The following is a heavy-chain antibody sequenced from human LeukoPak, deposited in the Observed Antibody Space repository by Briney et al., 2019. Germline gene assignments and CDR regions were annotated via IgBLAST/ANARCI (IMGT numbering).Heavy chain of an antibody. Sequence: SETLSLTCTVSGGSISSYFWSWIRQPPGKGLEWIGYISYSGSTNYSPSLKSRVTISVDTSKNPFSLKLSSVTAADTAVYYCARDGYTSAWSRFDYWGQGALVTVSS. CDR1: GGSISSYF. CDR2: ISYSGST. J-gene: IGHJ4*02. CDR3: ARDGYTSAWSRFDY. V-gene: IGHV4-59*01. D-gene: IGHD6-19*01.